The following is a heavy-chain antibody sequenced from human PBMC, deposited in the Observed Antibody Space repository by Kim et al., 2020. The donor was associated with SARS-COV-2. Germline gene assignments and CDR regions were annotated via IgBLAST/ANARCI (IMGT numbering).Heavy chain of an antibody. V-gene: IGHV1-3*01. CDR2: GDGYT. Sequence: GDGYTKYSEKFQGRVTFTRDTSASTAYMELSSLRSEDSAVFYCLGGYHFDYWGQGTLVTVSS. J-gene: IGHJ4*02. CDR3: LGGYHFDY. D-gene: IGHD2-15*01.